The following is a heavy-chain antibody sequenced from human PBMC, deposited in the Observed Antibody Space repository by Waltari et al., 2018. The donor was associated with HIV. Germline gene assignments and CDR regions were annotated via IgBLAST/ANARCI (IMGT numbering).Heavy chain of an antibody. D-gene: IGHD6-13*01. J-gene: IGHJ5*02. V-gene: IGHV4-59*01. CDR3: ARGGLIAAAGGGERRLDP. Sequence: QVQLQESGPGLVKPSETLSLTCAVSGDSISSSCWSWIRQTPGKGLEWIGYIYYSGSTNYNPSLRNRVTISLDTSKNQFSRKMTSVTVADTALYYGARGGLIAAAGGGERRLDPWGQGTLVTVSS. CDR2: IYYSGST. CDR1: GDSISSSC.